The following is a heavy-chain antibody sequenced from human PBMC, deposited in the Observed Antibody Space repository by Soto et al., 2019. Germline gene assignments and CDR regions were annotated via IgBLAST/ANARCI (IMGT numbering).Heavy chain of an antibody. V-gene: IGHV3-74*01. Sequence: EVQLVESGGGLVQPGGSLRLSCAGSGFSISGYWMHWVRQAPGKGLVWVSRLNSDGSSTSYADSVKGRFTISRDNAKNTLYLQMNSLRAEDSAVYFCARSYCRGASCYAIDYWGQGTLVTVSS. CDR2: LNSDGSST. J-gene: IGHJ4*02. D-gene: IGHD2-2*01. CDR1: GFSISGYW. CDR3: ARSYCRGASCYAIDY.